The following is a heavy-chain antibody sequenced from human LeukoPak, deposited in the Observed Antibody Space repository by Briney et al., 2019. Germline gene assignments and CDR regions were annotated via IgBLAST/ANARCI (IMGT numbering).Heavy chain of an antibody. CDR2: IYYSGRT. CDR1: GGSISGSAYY. V-gene: IGHV4-39*01. J-gene: IGHJ4*02. Sequence: PSETLSLTCTVSGGSISGSAYYWGWIRQPPGKGREWIGTIYYSGRTHYKPSLNSRVTISVDTSKNQFSLKLSSVTAADTAVYYCARGVYDILTGYYLHFDYWGQGALVTVSS. D-gene: IGHD3-9*01. CDR3: ARGVYDILTGYYLHFDY.